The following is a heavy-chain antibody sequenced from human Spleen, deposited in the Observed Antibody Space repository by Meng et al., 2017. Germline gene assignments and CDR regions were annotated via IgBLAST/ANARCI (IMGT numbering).Heavy chain of an antibody. Sequence: QVQRQQRGAGLLKPSETLSLTCAVYGGSFSGYYWSWIRQPPGKGLEWIGEINHSGSTNYNPSLKSRVTISVDTSKNQFSLKLSSVTAADTAVYYCASWSRYFDWLLPDYWGQGTLVTVSS. CDR1: GGSFSGYY. CDR3: ASWSRYFDWLLPDY. D-gene: IGHD3-9*01. CDR2: INHSGST. J-gene: IGHJ4*02. V-gene: IGHV4-34*01.